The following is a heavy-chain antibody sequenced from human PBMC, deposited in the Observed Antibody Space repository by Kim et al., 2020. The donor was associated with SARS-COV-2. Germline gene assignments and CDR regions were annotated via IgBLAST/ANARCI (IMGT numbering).Heavy chain of an antibody. J-gene: IGHJ4*02. Sequence: ASVKVSCKASGYTFTSYGISWVRQAPGQGLEWMGWISAHNGNTNYAQKLQGRVTMTTDTSTSTAYMELRSLRSDDTAVYYCARVGGPYYDILTGYYNVMGYWGQGTLVTVSS. CDR1: GYTFTSYG. CDR2: ISAHNGNT. D-gene: IGHD3-9*01. CDR3: ARVGGPYYDILTGYYNVMGY. V-gene: IGHV1-18*01.